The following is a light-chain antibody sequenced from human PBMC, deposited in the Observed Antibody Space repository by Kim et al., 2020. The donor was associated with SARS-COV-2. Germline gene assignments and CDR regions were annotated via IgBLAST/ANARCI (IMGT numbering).Light chain of an antibody. CDR3: QKYNSVPLT. V-gene: IGKV1-27*01. J-gene: IGKJ4*01. CDR1: QAISNY. Sequence: SFVGDRVTITCRASQAISNYLAWYQQKPGRVPKLLIYAASTLQSGVPSRFSGSGSGAEFTLTISSLQPEDVGTYYCQKYNSVPLTFGGGTKVDIK. CDR2: AAS.